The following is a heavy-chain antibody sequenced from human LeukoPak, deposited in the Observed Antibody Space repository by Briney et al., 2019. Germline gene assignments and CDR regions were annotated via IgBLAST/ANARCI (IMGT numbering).Heavy chain of an antibody. D-gene: IGHD1-26*01. CDR2: ISSSSSSTI. CDR3: ARVSIVGATPSDY. J-gene: IGHJ4*02. CDR1: GFTFSSYS. V-gene: IGHV3-48*04. Sequence: GGSLRLSCAASGFTFSSYSMNWVRQAPGKGLEWVSYISSSSSSTIYYADSVKGRFTISRDNAKNSLYLQMNSLRAEDTAVYYCARVSIVGATPSDYWGQGTLVTVSS.